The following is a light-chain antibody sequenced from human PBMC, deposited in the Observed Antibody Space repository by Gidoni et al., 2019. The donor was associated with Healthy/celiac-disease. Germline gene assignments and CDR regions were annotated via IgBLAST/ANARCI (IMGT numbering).Light chain of an antibody. CDR3: QQYDNLLLFT. Sequence: DIQMTQSPSSLSASVGDRVTITCQASQDISNYLNWYQQKPGKAPKLLSYDASNLETGVPSRFSGSGSGTDFTFTISSLQPEDIATYYCQQYDNLLLFTFXPXTKVDIK. J-gene: IGKJ3*01. CDR2: DAS. V-gene: IGKV1-33*01. CDR1: QDISNY.